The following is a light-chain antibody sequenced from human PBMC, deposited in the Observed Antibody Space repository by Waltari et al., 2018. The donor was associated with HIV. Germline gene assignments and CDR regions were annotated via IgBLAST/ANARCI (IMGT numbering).Light chain of an antibody. Sequence: DIVVTQFLDSLAVSLGERATVNCKSSQSVLYSSNNKNYLAWYQQRPGQPPGLLIYWASVRDSGGPDRFSGSGSGTDFTLTISSLQAEDVATYYCQQYVTTPITFGQGTRLEIK. V-gene: IGKV4-1*01. CDR2: WAS. J-gene: IGKJ5*01. CDR1: QSVLYSSNNKNY. CDR3: QQYVTTPIT.